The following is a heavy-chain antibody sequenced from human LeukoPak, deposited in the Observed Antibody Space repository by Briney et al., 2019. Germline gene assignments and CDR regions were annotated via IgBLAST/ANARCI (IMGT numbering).Heavy chain of an antibody. Sequence: PPQTLSPTCAVYGGSLSGYYCSWIRQPHGNGLGWIGAINHSGRTNYNPSLKSRVTISVHTSKNQFSLKLGPVTAADTAVYYCARGCVVAATLSWFVPWGEGTLVTVSS. CDR1: GGSLSGYY. D-gene: IGHD2-15*01. CDR3: ARGCVVAATLSWFVP. CDR2: INHSGRT. J-gene: IGHJ5*02. V-gene: IGHV4-34*01.